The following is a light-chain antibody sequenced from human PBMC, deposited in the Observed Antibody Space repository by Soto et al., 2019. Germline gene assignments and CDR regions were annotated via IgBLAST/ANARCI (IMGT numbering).Light chain of an antibody. CDR1: QSVSRD. V-gene: IGKV3-11*01. Sequence: EIVLTQSPATLSLSPGERATLYCRASQSVSRDLLWYQQKPGQAPRLLIYDATNRATGIPARFSGSGSGTDFILPISSLEPEDFAVYYCQQRSNWPRSFGQGTRLEMK. CDR2: DAT. CDR3: QQRSNWPRS. J-gene: IGKJ5*01.